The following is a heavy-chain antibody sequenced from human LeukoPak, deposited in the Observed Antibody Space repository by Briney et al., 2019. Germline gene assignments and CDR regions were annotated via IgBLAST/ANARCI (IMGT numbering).Heavy chain of an antibody. V-gene: IGHV3-66*02. CDR1: EFTVDDTY. CDR2: VYSGGKT. CDR3: ARQAAAGLDY. Sequence: GGSLRLSCAASEFTVDDTYMSWVRQTPGKGLERVSVVYSGGKTFYADSVKGRFTISRDTSKNTVYLQMNTLRADDTAVYYCARQAAAGLDYWGQGTLVTVSS. D-gene: IGHD6-13*01. J-gene: IGHJ4*02.